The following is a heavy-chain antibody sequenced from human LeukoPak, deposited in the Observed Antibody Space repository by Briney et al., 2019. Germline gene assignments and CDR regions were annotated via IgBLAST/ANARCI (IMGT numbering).Heavy chain of an antibody. CDR3: AKRGIVIRAVIIVGFHKEAYYFDY. CDR1: GITVSKYG. V-gene: IGHV3-23*01. J-gene: IGHJ4*02. D-gene: IGHD3-10*01. CDR2: IRESVGST. Sequence: GPSLRPSYAVSGITVSKYGIGSVRQAPGKGLEWDAGIRESVGSTKYADAVKGRFTISRENAKTTLYLQMNSLRAEDTAVYFCAKRGIVIRAVIIVGFHKEAYYFDYWGQGALVTVSS.